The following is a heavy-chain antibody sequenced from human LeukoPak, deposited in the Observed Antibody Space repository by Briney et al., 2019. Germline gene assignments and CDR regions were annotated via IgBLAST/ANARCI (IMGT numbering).Heavy chain of an antibody. CDR2: INHSGST. D-gene: IGHD3-10*01. Sequence: PSETLSLTCAVYGGSFSGYYWSWIRQPPGKGLEWIGEINHSGSTNYNPSLKSRVTISVDTSKNQFSLKLSSVTAADTAVYYCARLKANYYYGSGSYPSRFDYWGQGTLVTVSS. CDR3: ARLKANYYYGSGSYPSRFDY. V-gene: IGHV4-34*01. CDR1: GGSFSGYY. J-gene: IGHJ4*02.